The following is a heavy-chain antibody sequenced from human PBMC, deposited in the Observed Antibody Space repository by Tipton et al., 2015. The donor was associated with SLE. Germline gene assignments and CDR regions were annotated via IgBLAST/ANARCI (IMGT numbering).Heavy chain of an antibody. V-gene: IGHV4-4*07. J-gene: IGHJ4*02. Sequence: TLSLTCSVSGDSINGYFWTWSRQPAGKGLEWIGRIHISGRTKYNPSLKSRVTISVDTSKNQFSLKLTSVTAADTAVYYCAREGDKAGQDYWGQGTLVTVSS. CDR3: AREGDKAGQDY. CDR2: IHISGRT. D-gene: IGHD3-16*01. CDR1: GDSINGYF.